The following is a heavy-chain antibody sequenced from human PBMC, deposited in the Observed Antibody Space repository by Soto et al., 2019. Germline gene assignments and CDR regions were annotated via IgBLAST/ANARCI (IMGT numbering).Heavy chain of an antibody. D-gene: IGHD3-16*01. J-gene: IGHJ5*02. CDR3: ASSPGGVYGIIIGGTNWFAP. V-gene: IGHV1-46*01. CDR1: GDTFTSYY. Sequence: QVRLVQSGAEVKAPGASVKVSCKAPGDTFTSYYMHWVRQAPGHGLEWMGVINPNGGSIRFAKKFPGRVTMTRHTSKSSVYMELRGLTSEDTGLYSCASSPGGVYGIIIGGTNWFAPWGQGTLVTVSS. CDR2: INPNGGSI.